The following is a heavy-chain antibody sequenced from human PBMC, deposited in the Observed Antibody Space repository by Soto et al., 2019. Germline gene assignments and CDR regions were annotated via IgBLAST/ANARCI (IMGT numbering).Heavy chain of an antibody. V-gene: IGHV4-59*01. CDR1: GGSISGYY. Sequence: SETLSLTCTVSGGSISGYYWTWIRQPPGKGLEWIGYIYSSGSTNYNPSLKSRVTISLDTSKKQFSLKLNSVTAADTAVYYCARSNWHDLWGQGILVTVSS. CDR2: IYSSGST. J-gene: IGHJ5*02. CDR3: ARSNWHDL.